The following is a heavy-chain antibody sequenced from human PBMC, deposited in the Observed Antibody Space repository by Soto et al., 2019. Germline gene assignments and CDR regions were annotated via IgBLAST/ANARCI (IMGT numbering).Heavy chain of an antibody. CDR1: GGSISSGGYS. CDR2: IYHSGNT. D-gene: IGHD3-16*01. J-gene: IGHJ6*02. V-gene: IGHV4-30-2*01. Sequence: PSETLSLTCAVSGGSISSGGYSWSWIRQPPGKGLEWIGYIYHSGNTKYNPSLESRVTISVDTSKKQFFLKLNSVTPADTAVYYCAGGPYYFGLDVWGQGTTVTVSS. CDR3: AGGPYYFGLDV.